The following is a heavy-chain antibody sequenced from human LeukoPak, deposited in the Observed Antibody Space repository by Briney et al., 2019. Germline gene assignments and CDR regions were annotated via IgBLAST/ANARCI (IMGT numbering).Heavy chain of an antibody. V-gene: IGHV3-48*03. D-gene: IGHD3-22*01. CDR1: GFDFSAYE. J-gene: IGHJ4*02. CDR3: TTLGYHLDS. CDR2: FAGSDTTK. Sequence: GGSLRLSCAPSGFDFSAYEMNWVRQAPGKGREWVAYFAGSDTTKYYADSVRGRFTISRDNAKNSLYLQMNSLRAEDTALYYCTTLGYHLDSWGQGTLVTVSS.